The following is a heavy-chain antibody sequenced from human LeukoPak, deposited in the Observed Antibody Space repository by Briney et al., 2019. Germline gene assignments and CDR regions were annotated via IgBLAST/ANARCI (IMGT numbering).Heavy chain of an antibody. Sequence: ASVKVSCKASGYTFTGYYMHWVRQAPGQGLEWMGWINPNSGGTNYAQKFQGRVTMTRNTSISTAYMELSSLRSEDTAVYYCARVKDLAGRDYWGQGTLVTVSS. V-gene: IGHV1-2*02. CDR2: INPNSGGT. D-gene: IGHD6-19*01. CDR1: GYTFTGYY. CDR3: ARVKDLAGRDY. J-gene: IGHJ4*02.